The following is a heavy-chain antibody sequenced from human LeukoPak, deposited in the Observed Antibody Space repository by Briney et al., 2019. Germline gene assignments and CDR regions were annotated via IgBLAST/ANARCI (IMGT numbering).Heavy chain of an antibody. Sequence: SETLSLTCTVPGGSISSGPYYWGWIRQPPGKGLEWIGNIYYGENTYYNPSLKSRVTISIDTSKNPFYLKLSSLTAADTAVYYCARRDDSSGYHKIFDYWGPGTLVTVSS. J-gene: IGHJ4*02. CDR3: ARRDDSSGYHKIFDY. D-gene: IGHD3-22*01. CDR1: GGSISSGPYY. CDR2: IYYGENT. V-gene: IGHV4-39*01.